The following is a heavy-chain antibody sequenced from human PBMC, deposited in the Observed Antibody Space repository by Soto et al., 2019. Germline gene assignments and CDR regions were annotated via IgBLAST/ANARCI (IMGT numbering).Heavy chain of an antibody. V-gene: IGHV1-69*08. Sequence: QVQLVPSGAAVKKPGSSVKVSCKASGGTFSSYTLSWVRQAPGPGLEWMGRIIPILGISKYAQKFQGRVTITPDKSTSTAYMELRSLRSEDTAVYDCAREGLLAAAGQYHWFDPWGQGTLGPVSS. D-gene: IGHD6-13*01. CDR2: IIPILGIS. J-gene: IGHJ5*02. CDR3: AREGLLAAAGQYHWFDP. CDR1: GGTFSSYT.